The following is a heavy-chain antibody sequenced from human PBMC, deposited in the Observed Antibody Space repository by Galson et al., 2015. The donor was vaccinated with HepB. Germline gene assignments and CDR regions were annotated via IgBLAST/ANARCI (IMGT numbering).Heavy chain of an antibody. CDR2: IKSKASNYAT. D-gene: IGHD6-13*01. CDR1: GFTFSGSA. J-gene: IGHJ4*02. CDR3: ARLGDLSGYSSS. V-gene: IGHV3-73*01. Sequence: SLRLSCAASGFTFSGSAIHWVRQTSGKGLEWVGHIKSKASNYATAYTMSLKGRVTISRDDSRNMAYLHMKRLRTEDTAVYYCARLGDLSGYSSSWGQGTLVTVSS.